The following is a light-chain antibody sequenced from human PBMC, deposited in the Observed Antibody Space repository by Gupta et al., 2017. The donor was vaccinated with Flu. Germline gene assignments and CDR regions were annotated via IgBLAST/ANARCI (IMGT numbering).Light chain of an antibody. Sequence: ILRTQSPDTLSVSPGDRATISCRASKSINNKLAWYQQKPGQTPRLVIYAASTRATGMPARFSGSGSGTEFTLTISSLQSADFAVYYCQQYKDWPRTFGQGTKVEMK. CDR3: QQYKDWPRT. CDR1: KSINNK. CDR2: AAS. J-gene: IGKJ1*01. V-gene: IGKV3-15*01.